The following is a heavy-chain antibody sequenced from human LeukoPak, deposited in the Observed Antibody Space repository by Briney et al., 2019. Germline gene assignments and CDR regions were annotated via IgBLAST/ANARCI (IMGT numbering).Heavy chain of an antibody. CDR1: GGSFSGYY. CDR2: INNSGST. D-gene: IGHD2-15*01. V-gene: IGHV4-34*01. CDR3: ARGHRTVGYCSGGSCYRFDY. J-gene: IGHJ4*02. Sequence: SETLSLTCAVYGGSFSGYYWSWIRQPPGKGLEWIGEINNSGSTNYNPSLKSRVTISVDTSKNQFSLKLSSVTAADTAVYYCARGHRTVGYCSGGSCYRFDYWGQGTLVTVSS.